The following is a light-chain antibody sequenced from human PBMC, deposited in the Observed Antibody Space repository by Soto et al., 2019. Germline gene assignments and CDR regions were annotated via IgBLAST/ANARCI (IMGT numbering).Light chain of an antibody. Sequence: QAVVTQPASVSGSPGQSITISCTGTSSDIGSYNLVSWYQHHPGNAPKLMIYEGSKRPSGVSNRFSGSKSGNTASLTISGLQAEDEADYYCCSYAGTTLFGGGTQLTVL. V-gene: IGLV2-23*01. CDR3: CSYAGTTL. J-gene: IGLJ2*01. CDR2: EGS. CDR1: SSDIGSYNL.